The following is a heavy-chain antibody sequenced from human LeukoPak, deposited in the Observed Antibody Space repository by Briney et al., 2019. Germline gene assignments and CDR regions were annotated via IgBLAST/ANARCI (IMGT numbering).Heavy chain of an antibody. CDR1: GFTFDDYA. Sequence: PGGSLRLSCAASGFTFDDYAMHWVRQAPGKGLEWVSGISWNSGNIGYADSVKGRFTISRDNAKNSLYLQMNSLRAEDTALYHCARSGYCSSTSCYRDYYYYMDVWGKGTTVTISS. V-gene: IGHV3-9*01. D-gene: IGHD2-2*02. J-gene: IGHJ6*03. CDR2: ISWNSGNI. CDR3: ARSGYCSSTSCYRDYYYYMDV.